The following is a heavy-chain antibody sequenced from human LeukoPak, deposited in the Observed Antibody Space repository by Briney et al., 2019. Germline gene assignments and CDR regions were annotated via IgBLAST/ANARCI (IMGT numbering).Heavy chain of an antibody. Sequence: PSETLSLTCTVSGGSISNYYWSWIRQPAGKGLEWIGRIYSSGITIYNPSLKSRVTMSVDTSKNQFSLKLSSVTAADTAVYFCASGSSGYDPWGQGTLVTVSS. D-gene: IGHD5-12*01. V-gene: IGHV4-4*07. J-gene: IGHJ5*02. CDR2: IYSSGIT. CDR1: GGSISNYY. CDR3: ASGSSGYDP.